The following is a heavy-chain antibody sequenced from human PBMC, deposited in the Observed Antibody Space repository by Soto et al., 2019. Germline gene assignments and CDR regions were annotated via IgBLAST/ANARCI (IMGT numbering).Heavy chain of an antibody. CDR3: ARHNDFWSGYYQFGFDY. Sequence: QLQLQESGPGLVKPSETLSLTCTVSGGSISSSSYYWGWIRQPPGKGIECIGSIYYSGRTYYNPSLKSRVTISVDTSKNQFSLKLSSVTAADTAVYYCARHNDFWSGYYQFGFDYWGQGTLVTVSS. J-gene: IGHJ4*02. D-gene: IGHD3-3*01. CDR2: IYYSGRT. CDR1: GGSISSSSYY. V-gene: IGHV4-39*01.